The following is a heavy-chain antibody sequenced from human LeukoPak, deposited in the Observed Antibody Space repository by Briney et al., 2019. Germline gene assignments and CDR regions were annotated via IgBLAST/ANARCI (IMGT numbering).Heavy chain of an antibody. Sequence: GGSLRLSCAASGFTFSSYSMNWVRQAPGKGLEWVSAISGSGGSTYYADSVKGRFTISRDNSKNTLYLQMNSLRAEDTAVYYCAKDRGFSSGWWAWGQGTLVTVSS. CDR1: GFTFSSYS. D-gene: IGHD6-19*01. V-gene: IGHV3-23*01. CDR2: ISGSGGST. J-gene: IGHJ5*02. CDR3: AKDRGFSSGWWA.